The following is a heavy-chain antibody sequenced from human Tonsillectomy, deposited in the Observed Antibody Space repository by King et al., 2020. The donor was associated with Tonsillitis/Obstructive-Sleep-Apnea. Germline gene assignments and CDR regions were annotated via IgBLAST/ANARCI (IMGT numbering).Heavy chain of an antibody. J-gene: IGHJ5*02. D-gene: IGHD2-2*01. CDR2: IYYSGST. Sequence: VQLQESGPGLVKPSQTLSLTCTVSGGSISSGGHYWSWIRQHPGKGLEWIGYIYYSGSTHYNPSLKSRVTISVDTSKNQFSLRLSSVTAADTAVYYCASYSCSSTNCYFGRWFDPWGQGTLVTVSS. CDR1: GGSISSGGHY. CDR3: ASYSCSSTNCYFGRWFDP. V-gene: IGHV4-31*03.